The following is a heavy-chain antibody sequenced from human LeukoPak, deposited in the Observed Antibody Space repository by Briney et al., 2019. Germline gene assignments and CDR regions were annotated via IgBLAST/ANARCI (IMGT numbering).Heavy chain of an antibody. V-gene: IGHV3-64D*09. Sequence: PGGSLRLSCSASGFTFSSYAMHWVRQAPGKGLEYVSVISSNGGSTYHADSVKGRFTISRDNSKNTLHLQMSSLRAEDTAVYYCVKESSAFDMWGQGTMVTVSS. J-gene: IGHJ3*02. CDR2: ISSNGGST. CDR3: VKESSAFDM. CDR1: GFTFSSYA.